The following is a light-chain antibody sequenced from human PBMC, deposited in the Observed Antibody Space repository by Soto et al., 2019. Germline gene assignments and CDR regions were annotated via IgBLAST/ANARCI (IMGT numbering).Light chain of an antibody. Sequence: QSALTQPRSVSGSPGQSVTISCTGTTSEVGGYEYVSWYQQYPGKAPKLLIYHVVQRPSGVPDRFSGSKSGTTASLIIPGLQAEDEADYFFCSYADGQTLAFGGGTKLAVL. CDR3: CSYADGQTLA. V-gene: IGLV2-11*01. CDR2: HVV. CDR1: TSEVGGYEY. J-gene: IGLJ2*01.